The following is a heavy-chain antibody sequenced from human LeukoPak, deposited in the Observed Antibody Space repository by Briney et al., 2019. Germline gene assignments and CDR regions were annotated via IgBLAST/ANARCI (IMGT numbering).Heavy chain of an antibody. CDR1: GFTVSSNY. CDR3: ARGGIQLCLDY. D-gene: IGHD5-18*01. Sequence: GRSLRLSCAASGFTVSSNYMSWVRQAPGKGLEWVSVIYSGGSTYYADSVKGRFTISRDNSKNTLYPQMNSLRAEDTAVYYCARGGIQLCLDYWGQGTLVTVSS. J-gene: IGHJ4*02. V-gene: IGHV3-66*01. CDR2: IYSGGST.